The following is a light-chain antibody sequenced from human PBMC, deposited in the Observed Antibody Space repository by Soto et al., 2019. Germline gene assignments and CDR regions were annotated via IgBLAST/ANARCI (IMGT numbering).Light chain of an antibody. J-gene: IGLJ1*01. Sequence: QSALTQPASVSGSPGQAITISCTGTSSDGGGYKYVSWYQQHPGKAPKLLLYEVSNRPSGVSHRFSGSKSGNTASLTISGLQAEDEADYSCQSYDSTLSARYVFGTGTKVTVL. CDR1: SSDGGGYKY. CDR3: QSYDSTLSARYV. V-gene: IGLV2-14*01. CDR2: EVS.